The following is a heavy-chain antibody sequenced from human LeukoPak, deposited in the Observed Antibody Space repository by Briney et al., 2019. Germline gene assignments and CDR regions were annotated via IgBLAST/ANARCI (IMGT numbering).Heavy chain of an antibody. V-gene: IGHV5-51*01. CDR3: ARRNYYDSRGYYCDY. CDR1: GYSFTNYW. D-gene: IGHD3-22*01. Sequence: GECLKISCKVSGYSFTNYWIVCVRQMPGKGLEWMGIIYPGDSDTRYSPSFQGQVTFSADKSITTAYLQWSSLKASDTAMYYCARRNYYDSRGYYCDYWGQGTLVTVSS. CDR2: IYPGDSDT. J-gene: IGHJ4*02.